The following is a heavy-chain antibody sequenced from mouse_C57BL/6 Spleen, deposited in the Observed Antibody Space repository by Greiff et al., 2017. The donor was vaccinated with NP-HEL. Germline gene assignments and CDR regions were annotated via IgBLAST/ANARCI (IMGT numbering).Heavy chain of an antibody. CDR2: IDPSDSET. J-gene: IGHJ2*01. Sequence: VKLQQPGAELVRPGSSVKLSCKASGYTFTSYWMHWVKQRPIQGLEWIGNIDPSDSETHYNQKFKDKATLTVDKSSSKAYMQLSSLTSEDAAVYYCARHYGIDYYFDYWGQGTTLTVSS. V-gene: IGHV1-52*01. CDR3: ARHYGIDYYFDY. D-gene: IGHD1-1*01. CDR1: GYTFTSYW.